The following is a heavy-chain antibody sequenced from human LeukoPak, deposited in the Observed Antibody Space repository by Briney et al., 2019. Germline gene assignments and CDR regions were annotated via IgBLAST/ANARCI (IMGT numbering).Heavy chain of an antibody. D-gene: IGHD3-22*01. CDR2: IYYSGAT. V-gene: IGHV4-31*03. Sequence: SQTLSLTCSVSSVSIGSESYYWSWIRQPPGKRLEWIGYIYYSGATYYNPSLQSRLTISVDTSKNQFSLRLNSVTAADTAVYYCARAGNSGYWFDYWGQGSVVTVSS. CDR1: SVSIGSESYY. J-gene: IGHJ4*02. CDR3: ARAGNSGYWFDY.